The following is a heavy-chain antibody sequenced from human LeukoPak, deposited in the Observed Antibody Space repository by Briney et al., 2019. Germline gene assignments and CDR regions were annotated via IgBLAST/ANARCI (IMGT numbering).Heavy chain of an antibody. CDR3: ARHGTTSSPFDY. V-gene: IGHV4-59*08. D-gene: IGHD1-7*01. CDR1: GGSISSYY. J-gene: IGHJ4*02. Sequence: SETLSLTCTVSGGSISSYYWTWIRQPPGKGLEWIGYISYSGSTNYNPSLKSRVTASVDTSKNQFSLKLRFVTAADTAVYYCARHGTTSSPFDYWGQGTLVTVSS. CDR2: ISYSGST.